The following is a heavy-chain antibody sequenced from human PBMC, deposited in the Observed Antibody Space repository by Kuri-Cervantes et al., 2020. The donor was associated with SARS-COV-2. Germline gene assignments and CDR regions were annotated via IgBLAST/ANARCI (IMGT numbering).Heavy chain of an antibody. D-gene: IGHD6-19*01. CDR3: ARPNIKQWLVLFGTGSAFDI. CDR1: GGSFRGYY. Sequence: SQTLSLTCSVYGGSFRGYYWSWIRQPPGKGLEWIGEINHSGSTNYNPSLKSRVTISVDTSKNQFSLKLSSVTAADTAVYYCARPNIKQWLVLFGTGSAFDIWGQGTMVTVSS. CDR2: INHSGST. V-gene: IGHV4-34*01. J-gene: IGHJ3*02.